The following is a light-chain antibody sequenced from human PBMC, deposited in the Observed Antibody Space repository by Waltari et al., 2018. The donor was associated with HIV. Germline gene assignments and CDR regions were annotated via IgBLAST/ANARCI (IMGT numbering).Light chain of an antibody. CDR3: SSYTSSTTLV. CDR2: EVS. J-gene: IGLJ2*01. Sequence: QSALTQPASVSGSPGQSITISCTGTSRDVGGYNYVSRYQQHPGKAPKLMIYEVSNRPSGVSNRFSGSKSGNTASLTISGLQAEDEADYYCSSYTSSTTLVFGGGTKLTVL. CDR1: SRDVGGYNY. V-gene: IGLV2-14*01.